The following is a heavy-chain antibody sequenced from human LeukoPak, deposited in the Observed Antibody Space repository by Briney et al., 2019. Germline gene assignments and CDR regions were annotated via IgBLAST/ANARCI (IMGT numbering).Heavy chain of an antibody. CDR2: INHSGST. CDR1: GGFFSGYY. V-gene: IGHV4-34*01. J-gene: IGHJ4*02. CDR3: ARTGIVGFKIDY. Sequence: SETLSLTCAVYGGFFSGYYWSWIRQPPGKGLEWIGEINHSGSTNYNPSLKSRVTISVDTSKNQFSLKLSSVTAADTAVYYCARTGIVGFKIDYWGQGTLVTVSS. D-gene: IGHD1-26*01.